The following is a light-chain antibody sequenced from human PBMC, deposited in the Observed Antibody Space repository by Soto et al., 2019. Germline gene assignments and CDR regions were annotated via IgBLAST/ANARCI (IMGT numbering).Light chain of an antibody. V-gene: IGKV1-39*01. Sequence: DIQMTQSPSSLSASLGDRVTITCRASQNIGKYLIWYQQKPGKAPNVLIYGASNLQSGVSSRFSGGGIGTDFTLTINSLRSEDFATYYCQQSYNLPRTFGQGTTLETK. CDR2: GAS. CDR1: QNIGKY. J-gene: IGKJ2*01. CDR3: QQSYNLPRT.